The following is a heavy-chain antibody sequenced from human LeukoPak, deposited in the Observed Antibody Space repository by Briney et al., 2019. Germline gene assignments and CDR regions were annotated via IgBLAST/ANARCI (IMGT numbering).Heavy chain of an antibody. Sequence: PGRSLRLSCAASGFTFSSYAMNWVRQAPGKGLEWVSGIRGSGDTTYYADSVKGRRFTISRDNSKNTLYLQMNSVRAEDTAVYYCAKEYYDFWSGYYYFDYWGQETLVTVSS. J-gene: IGHJ4*02. CDR2: IRGSGDTT. D-gene: IGHD3-3*01. V-gene: IGHV3-23*01. CDR3: AKEYYDFWSGYYYFDY. CDR1: GFTFSSYA.